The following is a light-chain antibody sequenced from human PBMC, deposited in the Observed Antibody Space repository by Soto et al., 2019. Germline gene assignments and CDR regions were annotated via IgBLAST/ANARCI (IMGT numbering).Light chain of an antibody. V-gene: IGKV3-20*01. CDR1: QSVRSRY. J-gene: IGKJ4*01. CDR3: QQYCDLPT. Sequence: EIVLTQSPGTLFLSPGERATLSCRASQSVRSRYVAWYQQQPGQAPRLLIYGASSRSTGIPDRFSGSGAGTDFTFTIIRLEPEDVAVYYCQQYCDLPTFGRGTKVGIK. CDR2: GAS.